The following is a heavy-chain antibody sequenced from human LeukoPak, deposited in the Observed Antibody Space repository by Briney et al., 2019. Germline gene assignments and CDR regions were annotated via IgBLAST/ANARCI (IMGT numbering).Heavy chain of an antibody. V-gene: IGHV1-69*04. J-gene: IGHJ4*02. CDR2: IIPILGIA. D-gene: IGHD2-2*01. CDR3: ARSPFGCSSTSCSPSGYSYGYGCDY. Sequence: SVKVSCKASGGTFSSYAISWVRQAPGQGLEWMGRIIPILGIANYAQKFQGRVTITADKSTSTAYMELSSLRSEDTAVYYCARSPFGCSSTSCSPSGYSYGYGCDYWGQGTLVTVSS. CDR1: GGTFSSYA.